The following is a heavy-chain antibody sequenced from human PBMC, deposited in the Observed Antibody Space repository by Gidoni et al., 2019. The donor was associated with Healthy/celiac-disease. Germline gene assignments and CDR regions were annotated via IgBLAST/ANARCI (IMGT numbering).Heavy chain of an antibody. Sequence: QVQLQESGPGLVKPSETLSLTCTVSGGSISSYYWSWIRQPPGKGLEWIGYIYYSGSTNYNPSLKSRVTILVDTSKNQFSLKLSSVTAADTAVYYCARDLAGGYYEVDLWGRGTLVTVSS. CDR3: ARDLAGGYYEVDL. D-gene: IGHD3-22*01. CDR2: IYYSGST. V-gene: IGHV4-59*01. J-gene: IGHJ2*01. CDR1: GGSISSYY.